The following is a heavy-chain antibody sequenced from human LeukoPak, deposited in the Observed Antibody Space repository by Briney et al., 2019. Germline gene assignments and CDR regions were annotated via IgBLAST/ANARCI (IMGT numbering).Heavy chain of an antibody. V-gene: IGHV4-38-2*01. D-gene: IGHD2-2*01. CDR3: ARPAATEDAFDI. J-gene: IGHJ3*02. Sequence: SETLSLTCAVSGYSISSGYYWGWIRQPPGKGLEWIGSIYHSGSTYYNPSLKSRVTISVGTSKNQFSLKLSSVTAADTAVYYCARPAATEDAFDIWGQGTMVTVS. CDR1: GYSISSGYY. CDR2: IYHSGST.